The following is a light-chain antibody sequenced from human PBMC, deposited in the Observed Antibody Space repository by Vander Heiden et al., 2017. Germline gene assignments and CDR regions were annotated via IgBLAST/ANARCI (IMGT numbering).Light chain of an antibody. J-gene: IGKJ3*01. CDR3: QHYGTSVFT. Sequence: EIVLTQSPGTLSLSPGQGATLSCRASQRVPNTYIAWYQQKPGQAPRLVVFGTSTRATDIPDRFSGSGSGTDFTLTIDRLEPEDFAIYYCQHYGTSVFTFGPGTKVDFK. V-gene: IGKV3-20*01. CDR2: GTS. CDR1: QRVPNTY.